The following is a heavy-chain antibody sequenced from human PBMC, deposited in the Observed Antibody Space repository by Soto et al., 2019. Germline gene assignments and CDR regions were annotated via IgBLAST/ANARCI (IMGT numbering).Heavy chain of an antibody. V-gene: IGHV4-30-4*01. CDR2: MYNSGST. CDR1: GGSISSGDYY. J-gene: IGHJ1*01. CDR3: ARAPPSTMTRPEYFQH. D-gene: IGHD4-17*01. Sequence: SETLSLTCTVSGGSISSGDYYWSWIRQPPGKGLEWIGHMYNSGSTDYNPSLKSRVTISVDTSKNQFSLKLSSVTAADTAVYYCARAPPSTMTRPEYFQHWGQGTLVTVSS.